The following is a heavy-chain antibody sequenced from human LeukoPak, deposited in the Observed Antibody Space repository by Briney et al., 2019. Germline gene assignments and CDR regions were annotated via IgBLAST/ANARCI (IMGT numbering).Heavy chain of an antibody. V-gene: IGHV1-18*01. D-gene: IGHD1-20*01. Sequence: ASGKVSCKASGYTFTSYGISWVRQAPGHGLEWIGWISAYNGNTNYAQMRQGTVTMTTDTSTSTAYMELRSLRSDVTGVYCCGRGGNWNDFDYWGQGTLVIVSS. CDR3: GRGGNWNDFDY. J-gene: IGHJ4*02. CDR2: ISAYNGNT. CDR1: GYTFTSYG.